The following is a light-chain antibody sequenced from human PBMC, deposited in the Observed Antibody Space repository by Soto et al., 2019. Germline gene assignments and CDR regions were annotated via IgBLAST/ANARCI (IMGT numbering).Light chain of an antibody. Sequence: EKVITHSPSTLSVSPGERATLSCRASESVSRHLAWYQRKPGQAPRLLIYGASTRATNIPARFSGSGSGTEFTLTISSMKSEDFAVYYCQQYNKWPITFGQGTRREI. CDR2: GAS. J-gene: IGKJ5*01. V-gene: IGKV3-15*01. CDR3: QQYNKWPIT. CDR1: ESVSRH.